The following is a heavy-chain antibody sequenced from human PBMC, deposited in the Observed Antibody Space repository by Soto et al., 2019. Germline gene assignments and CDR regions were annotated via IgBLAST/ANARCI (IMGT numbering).Heavy chain of an antibody. Sequence: QVQLVESGGGLVKPGGSLRLSCAASGFTFSDYYMSWIRQAPGKGLEWVSYISSSSSYTNYADSVKGRFTISRDNAKNSLYLQMNSLRAEDTAVYYCARDAEGSGSYYNDGMDVWSQGTTVTVSS. D-gene: IGHD3-10*01. CDR3: ARDAEGSGSYYNDGMDV. CDR1: GFTFSDYY. J-gene: IGHJ6*02. V-gene: IGHV3-11*05. CDR2: ISSSSSYT.